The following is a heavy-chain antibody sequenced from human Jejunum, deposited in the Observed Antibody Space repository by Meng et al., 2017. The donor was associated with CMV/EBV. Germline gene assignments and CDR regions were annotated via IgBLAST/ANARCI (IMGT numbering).Heavy chain of an antibody. V-gene: IGHV6-1*01. CDR3: ARAPRYNWNFDY. J-gene: IGHJ4*02. CDR1: DSVSSNSAA. CDR2: TYYRSKWDN. D-gene: IGHD1-20*01. Sequence: DSVSSNSAAWHWIRQSPSRGLGWLGRTYYRSKWDNDYAVSVKSRITINPDTSQNQFSLQLNSVTPEDTAVYYCARAPRYNWNFDYWGQGTLVTVSS.